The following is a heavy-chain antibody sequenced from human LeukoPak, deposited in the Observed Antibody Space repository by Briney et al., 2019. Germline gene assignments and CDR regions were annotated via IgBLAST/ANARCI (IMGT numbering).Heavy chain of an antibody. D-gene: IGHD5-12*01. CDR3: ARDSSGYDPSGVYYGMDV. J-gene: IGHJ6*02. Sequence: PGGSLRLSCAASGFTFSSYGMHWVRQAPGKGLEWVAVVWYDGSNKYYADSVKGRFTISRDNSKNELYLQMNSLRAEDTAVYYCARDSSGYDPSGVYYGMDVWGQGTTVTVSS. CDR2: VWYDGSNK. CDR1: GFTFSSYG. V-gene: IGHV3-33*01.